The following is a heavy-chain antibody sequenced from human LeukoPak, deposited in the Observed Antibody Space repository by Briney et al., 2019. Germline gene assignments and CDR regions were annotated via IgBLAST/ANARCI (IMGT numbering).Heavy chain of an antibody. V-gene: IGHV5-51*01. D-gene: IGHD4-17*01. Sequence: GAALQISCEGAGSLFTSYWIGGGRELGGKGLEWMGIIYPGDSDTRYSPSFQGQVTISADKSISTAYLQWSSLKASDTAMYYCARHEGHDYGDYVDYWGQGTLVTVSS. CDR3: ARHEGHDYGDYVDY. J-gene: IGHJ4*02. CDR2: IYPGDSDT. CDR1: GSLFTSYW.